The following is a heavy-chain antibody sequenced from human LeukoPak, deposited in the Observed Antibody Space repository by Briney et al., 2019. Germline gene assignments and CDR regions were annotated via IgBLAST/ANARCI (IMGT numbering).Heavy chain of an antibody. J-gene: IGHJ4*02. CDR1: GFTFDDYA. CDR3: ARWGSYDGSSGPGQGV. Sequence: PGGSLGLSCAASGFTFDDYAMHWVRQAPGKGLEWVSGISWNSGSIGYADSVKGRFTISRDNAKNSLYLQMNRLRAEDTAVYYCARWGSYDGSSGPGQGVWGQETLVTVSS. V-gene: IGHV3-9*01. CDR2: ISWNSGSI. D-gene: IGHD3-22*01.